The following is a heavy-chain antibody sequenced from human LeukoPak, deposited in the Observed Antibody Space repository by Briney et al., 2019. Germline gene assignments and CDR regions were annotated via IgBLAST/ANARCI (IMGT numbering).Heavy chain of an antibody. CDR1: GYSFTTYW. Sequence: GESLKISCKGSGYSFTTYWIAWVSQMPGKGLEWMGVIYPGDSDTRYSPSFQGQVTLSADKSISTAYLQWSSLKASDTAIYYCARALVGAATLSYWGQGTLVTVSS. V-gene: IGHV5-51*01. CDR3: ARALVGAATLSY. J-gene: IGHJ4*02. D-gene: IGHD1-26*01. CDR2: IYPGDSDT.